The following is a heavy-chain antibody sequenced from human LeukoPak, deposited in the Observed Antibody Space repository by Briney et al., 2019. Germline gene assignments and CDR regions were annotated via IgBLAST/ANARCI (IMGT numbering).Heavy chain of an antibody. V-gene: IGHV4-59*01. D-gene: IGHD4-11*01. CDR1: GGSIGSYY. J-gene: IGHJ2*01. CDR2: IHYSGST. CDR3: AGYGNYWDWYFDL. Sequence: SETLSLTCTVSGGSIGSYYWSWIRQPPGKVLEWIGYIHYSGSTNHNPSLKSRVTISIDTSKNQISLRLTSVTAADTAVYYCAGYGNYWDWYFDLWGRGTLVTVSS.